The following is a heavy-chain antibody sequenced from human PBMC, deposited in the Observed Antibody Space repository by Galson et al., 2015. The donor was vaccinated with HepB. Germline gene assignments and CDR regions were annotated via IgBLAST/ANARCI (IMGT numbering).Heavy chain of an antibody. Sequence: SVKVSCKASGGTFSSYAISWVRQAPGQGLEWMGGIIPIFGIANYAQKFQGRVTITADESTSTAYMELSSLRSEDTAVYYCAREGGFMTTVTTWSRYFDLWGRGTLVTVSS. V-gene: IGHV1-69*13. CDR3: AREGGFMTTVTTWSRYFDL. J-gene: IGHJ2*01. CDR1: GGTFSSYA. CDR2: IIPIFGIA. D-gene: IGHD4-11*01.